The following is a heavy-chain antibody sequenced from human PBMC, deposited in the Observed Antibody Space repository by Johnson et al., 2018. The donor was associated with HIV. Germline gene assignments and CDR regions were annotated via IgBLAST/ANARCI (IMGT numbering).Heavy chain of an antibody. CDR2: ISWNSGSI. J-gene: IGHJ3*02. D-gene: IGHD3-16*01. Sequence: VQLVESGGGVVQPGGSLRLSCAASGFTFSSYAMHWVRQAPGKGLEWVSGISWNSGSIGYADSVKGRFTISRDNAKNSLYLQMNSLRAEDTALYYCARSDYVWGSYTRKGAFDIWGQGTMVTVSS. CDR3: ARSDYVWGSYTRKGAFDI. V-gene: IGHV3-9*01. CDR1: GFTFSSYA.